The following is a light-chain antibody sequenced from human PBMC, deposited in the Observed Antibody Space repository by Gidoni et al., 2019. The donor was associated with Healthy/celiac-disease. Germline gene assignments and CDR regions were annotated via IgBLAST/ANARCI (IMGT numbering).Light chain of an antibody. J-gene: IGKJ4*01. Sequence: DIQMTQSPSSLSASVGDRVTITCQASKDISNYLNWYQQKPGKAPKLLIYDASNLETGVPSSFSGSGSGTDFTFTISSLQPEDIATYYCQQYDNLPLTFGGGTKVEIK. CDR1: KDISNY. CDR2: DAS. CDR3: QQYDNLPLT. V-gene: IGKV1-33*01.